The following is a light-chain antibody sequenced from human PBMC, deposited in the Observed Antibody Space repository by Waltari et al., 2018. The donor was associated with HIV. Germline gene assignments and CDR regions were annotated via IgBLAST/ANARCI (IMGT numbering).Light chain of an antibody. J-gene: IGKJ2*01. CDR2: KVS. Sequence: DIQMTQYPSTLSASVGDRVTITCRASQSISSWLAWYQQKPGKAPKLLIYKVSSIESGVPSRFSGSVSETEFTLTISSLQPDDFAPYYCQQYNSYSRTFGQGTKLEIK. CDR1: QSISSW. CDR3: QQYNSYSRT. V-gene: IGKV1-5*03.